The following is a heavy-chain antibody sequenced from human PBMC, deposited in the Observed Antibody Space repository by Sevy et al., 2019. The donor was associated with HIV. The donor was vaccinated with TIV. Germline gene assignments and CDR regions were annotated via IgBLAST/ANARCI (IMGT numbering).Heavy chain of an antibody. J-gene: IGHJ5*02. CDR1: GGSFSGNY. CDR2: INHSGST. Sequence: SETLSLTCAVYGGSFSGNYWNWIHQSPGKGLEWIGEINHSGSTHYNPSLKSRVTISVDTSKNQFSLRLNSVTAADTAVYYCARAPPVVLAPGAPSWFDPWGQGTLVTVSS. D-gene: IGHD2-2*01. CDR3: ARAPPVVLAPGAPSWFDP. V-gene: IGHV4-34*01.